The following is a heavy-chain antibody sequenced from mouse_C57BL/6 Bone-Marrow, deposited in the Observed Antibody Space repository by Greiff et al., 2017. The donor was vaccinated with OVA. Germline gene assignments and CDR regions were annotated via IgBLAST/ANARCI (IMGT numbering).Heavy chain of an antibody. D-gene: IGHD1-1*01. CDR1: GYTFTDYY. J-gene: IGHJ1*03. Sequence: EVQLQQSGPELVKPGASVKISCKASGYTFTDYYMNWVKQSHGKSLEWIGDINPNNGGTSYNQKFKGKATLTVDKSSSTAYMELRSLTSEDSAVYYCARCDYYGSSYCWYFDVWGTGTTVTVSS. CDR3: ARCDYYGSSYCWYFDV. V-gene: IGHV1-26*01. CDR2: INPNNGGT.